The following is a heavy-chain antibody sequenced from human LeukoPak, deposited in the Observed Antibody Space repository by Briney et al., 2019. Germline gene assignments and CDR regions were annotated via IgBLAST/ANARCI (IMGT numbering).Heavy chain of an antibody. Sequence: GGLRLSCAASGFTFRNYGMSWVRQAPGKGLEWVSAISGSGGSTYNADSVKGRFTISRDNSKNTLYLQMNSLRVEDTAVYYCAMGTFGDPLALWGQGTLVTVSS. V-gene: IGHV3-23*01. CDR1: GFTFRNYG. D-gene: IGHD3-10*01. CDR3: AMGTFGDPLAL. J-gene: IGHJ4*02. CDR2: ISGSGGST.